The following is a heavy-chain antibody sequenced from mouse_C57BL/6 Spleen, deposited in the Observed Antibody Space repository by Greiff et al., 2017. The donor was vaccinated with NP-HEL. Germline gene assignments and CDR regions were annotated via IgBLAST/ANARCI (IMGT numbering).Heavy chain of an antibody. CDR3: ARQRGSSPAWFAY. CDR1: GYAFSSYW. J-gene: IGHJ3*01. V-gene: IGHV1-80*01. Sequence: QVHVKQSGAELVKPGASVKISCKASGYAFSSYWMNWVKQRPGKGLEWIGQIYPGDGDTNYNGKFKGKATLTADKSSSTAYMQLSSLTSEDSAVYFCARQRGSSPAWFAYWGQGTLVTVSA. CDR2: IYPGDGDT. D-gene: IGHD1-1*01.